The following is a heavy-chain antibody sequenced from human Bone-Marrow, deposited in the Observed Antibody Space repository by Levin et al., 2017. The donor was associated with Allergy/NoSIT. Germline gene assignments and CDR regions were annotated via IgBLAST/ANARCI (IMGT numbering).Heavy chain of an antibody. CDR3: VREYGKH. J-gene: IGHJ1*01. V-gene: IGHV3-21*01. Sequence: SCAGSGFTFSDYSMSWVRQAPGKGLEWVSSIRNNSSYMFYASSVKGRFTISRENAKNALYLQMNSLRAEDTAVYYCVREYGKHWGQGTMVAVSA. CDR1: GFTFSDYS. D-gene: IGHD3-10*01. CDR2: IRNNSSYM.